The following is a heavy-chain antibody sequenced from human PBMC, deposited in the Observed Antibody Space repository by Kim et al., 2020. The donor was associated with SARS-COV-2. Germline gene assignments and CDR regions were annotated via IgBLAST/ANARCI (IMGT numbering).Heavy chain of an antibody. D-gene: IGHD3-9*01. CDR1: GGSISTSGYY. J-gene: IGHJ5*02. CDR3: ARASSRATGYSKWFDP. Sequence: SETLSLTCTVSGGSISTSGYYWTWIRHRPGKGLEWIGYMDYSGSTYYNPSLKSRVTMLLDTSKNQFSLELNSVTAADTAVYYCARASSRATGYSKWFDPWGQGALVSVSS. CDR2: MDYSGST. V-gene: IGHV4-31*03.